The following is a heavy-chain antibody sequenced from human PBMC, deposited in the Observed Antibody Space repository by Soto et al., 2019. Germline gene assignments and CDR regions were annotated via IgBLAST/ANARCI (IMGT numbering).Heavy chain of an antibody. Sequence: EVQLVESGGGLVQPGGSLRLSCAASGFTFSSYSMNWVRQAPGKGLEWVSYISSSSSTIYYADSVKGRFTISRDNAKNSLYLQMNSLRAEDTAVYYCARGGDGFWALWSPFDYWGQGTLVTVSS. J-gene: IGHJ4*02. CDR2: ISSSSSTI. V-gene: IGHV3-48*01. CDR1: GFTFSSYS. CDR3: ARGGDGFWALWSPFDY. D-gene: IGHD3-3*01.